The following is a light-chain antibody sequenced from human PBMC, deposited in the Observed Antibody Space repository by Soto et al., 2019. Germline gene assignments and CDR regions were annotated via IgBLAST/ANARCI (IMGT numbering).Light chain of an antibody. CDR1: QTISNRL. V-gene: IGKV3-11*01. CDR2: DVS. J-gene: IGKJ1*01. Sequence: EIVLTQSPGTLSLSPGERATLSCRASQTISNRLLAWYQQKPGQAPRLLIYDVSNRATGIPARFSGSGSGTDFTLTISSLEPEDFAVYYCQQRSNWPRTFGQGTKVDIK. CDR3: QQRSNWPRT.